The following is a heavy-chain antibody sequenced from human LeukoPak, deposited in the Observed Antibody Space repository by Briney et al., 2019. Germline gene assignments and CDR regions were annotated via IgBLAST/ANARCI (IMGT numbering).Heavy chain of an antibody. CDR1: GGSISSYY. D-gene: IGHD3-10*01. J-gene: IGHJ5*02. CDR3: ARTYGSRHNWFDP. CDR2: IYYSGST. V-gene: IGHV4-59*12. Sequence: PSETLSLTYTVSGGSISSYYWSWIRQPPGKGLEWIGYIYYSGSTYYNPSLKSRVTISVDTSKNQFSLKLSSVTAADTAVYYCARTYGSRHNWFDPWGQGTLVTVSS.